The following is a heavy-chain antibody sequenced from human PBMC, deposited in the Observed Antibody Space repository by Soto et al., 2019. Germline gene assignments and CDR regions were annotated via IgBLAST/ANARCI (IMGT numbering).Heavy chain of an antibody. D-gene: IGHD3-16*01. CDR3: VRSRGGDFDY. Sequence: PSETLSLTCTVSGGSISSYYWSWIRQPPGKGLEWIGYIYYSGSTNYNPSLKSRVTISVDTSKNQFSLKLSSVTAADTAVYYCVRSRGGDFDYWGQGTLVTVSS. V-gene: IGHV4-59*01. CDR1: GGSISSYY. J-gene: IGHJ4*02. CDR2: IYYSGST.